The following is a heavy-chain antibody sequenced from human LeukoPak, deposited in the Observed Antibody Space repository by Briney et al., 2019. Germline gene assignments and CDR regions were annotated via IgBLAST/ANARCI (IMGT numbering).Heavy chain of an antibody. D-gene: IGHD3-10*01. Sequence: ASVKVSCKVSGYTLTELSMHWVRQAPGKGLEWMGGFDPEDGETIYAQKFQGRVTMTEDTSTDTAYMELSSLRSEDTAVYYCATHYYYGLGEDFWGQGTLVTVSS. J-gene: IGHJ4*02. CDR3: ATHYYYGLGEDF. V-gene: IGHV1-24*01. CDR2: FDPEDGET. CDR1: GYTLTELS.